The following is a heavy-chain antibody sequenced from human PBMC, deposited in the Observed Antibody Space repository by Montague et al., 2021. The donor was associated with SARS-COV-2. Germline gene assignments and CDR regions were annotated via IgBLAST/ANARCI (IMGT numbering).Heavy chain of an antibody. CDR3: ARRGDYGGPRFDY. CDR1: GGSVSSRSYY. Sequence: SETLSLTCTVSGGSVSSRSYYWGRIRQPPGKGLEWIGSIYYSGSTHYNPSLKSRVTISVDTSKNQFSLKLISVTAADTAVYYCARRGDYGGPRFDYWGQGTLVSVSS. CDR2: IYYSGST. D-gene: IGHD4-23*01. J-gene: IGHJ4*02. V-gene: IGHV4-39*01.